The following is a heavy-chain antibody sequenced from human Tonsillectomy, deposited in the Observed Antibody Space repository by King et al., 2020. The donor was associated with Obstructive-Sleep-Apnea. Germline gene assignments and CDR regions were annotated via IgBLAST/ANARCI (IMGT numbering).Heavy chain of an antibody. V-gene: IGHV4-4*07. J-gene: IGHJ4*01. CDR3: ARDTYLDSSGYYSFAFDV. Sequence: VQLQESGPGLVKPSETLSLTCDVSGGSIRSYYWNWIRQPAGKGLEWIGRVYSGGSTKDNPSLQIRFSMSADTSSNLFSLGLNSVTAADTAVYYCARDTYLDSSGYYSFAFDVWGQGILVTVSS. CDR2: VYSGGST. CDR1: GGSIRSYY. D-gene: IGHD3-22*01.